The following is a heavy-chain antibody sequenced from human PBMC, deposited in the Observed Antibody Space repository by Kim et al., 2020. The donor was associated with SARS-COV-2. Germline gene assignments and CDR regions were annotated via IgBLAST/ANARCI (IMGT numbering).Heavy chain of an antibody. CDR3: ARGGGYYYYGMDV. V-gene: IGHV3-11*06. Sequence: ADSGKGRFTISRDNAKNSLYLQMNSLRAEDTAVYYCARGGGYYYYGMDVWGQGTTVTVSS. D-gene: IGHD3-16*01. J-gene: IGHJ6*02.